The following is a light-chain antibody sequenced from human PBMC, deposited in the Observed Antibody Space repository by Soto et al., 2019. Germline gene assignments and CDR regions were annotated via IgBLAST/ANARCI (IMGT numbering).Light chain of an antibody. CDR1: QSISSY. Sequence: DIQMTQSPSSLSASVGDRVTITCRASQSISSYLNWYQQKPGKAPKLLIYAASSLQSGVPSRFSGSVSRTEFTLTISSLQPEDFATYYCQQSYSTLTFGPGTKVDIK. CDR3: QQSYSTLT. CDR2: AAS. V-gene: IGKV1-39*01. J-gene: IGKJ3*01.